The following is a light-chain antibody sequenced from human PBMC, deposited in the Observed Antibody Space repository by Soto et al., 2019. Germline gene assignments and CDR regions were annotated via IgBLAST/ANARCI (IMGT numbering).Light chain of an antibody. CDR3: AAWDDSLNGLYV. CDR1: SSNIGIKT. J-gene: IGLJ1*01. Sequence: QSVLTQPPSASGTPGQRVTISCSGSSSNIGIKTVNWYQQVPGTAPKLLISTDNQRPSGVPDRFSGSKSGTSASLAISGLQSEDEADYYCAAWDDSLNGLYVFGTGTKLTVL. V-gene: IGLV1-44*01. CDR2: TDN.